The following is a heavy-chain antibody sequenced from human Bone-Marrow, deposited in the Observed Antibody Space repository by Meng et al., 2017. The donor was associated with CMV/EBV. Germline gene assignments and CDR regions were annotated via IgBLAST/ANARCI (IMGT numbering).Heavy chain of an antibody. CDR3: AREDQYYDFWSQGNYYYGMDV. CDR2: ISSSSSYI. CDR1: GFTFSSYA. J-gene: IGHJ6*02. V-gene: IGHV3-21*01. Sequence: GGSLRLSCAASGFTFSSYAMSWVRQAPGKGLEWVSSISSSSSYIYYADSVKGRFTISRDNAKNSLYLQMNSLRAEDTAVYYCAREDQYYDFWSQGNYYYGMDVWGQGPTVTVYS. D-gene: IGHD3-3*01.